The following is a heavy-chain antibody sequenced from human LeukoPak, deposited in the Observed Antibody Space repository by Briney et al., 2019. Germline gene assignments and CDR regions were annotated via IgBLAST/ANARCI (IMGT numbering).Heavy chain of an antibody. CDR3: ARGLGKPVDYYYGMDV. CDR1: GYTFTGYY. V-gene: IGHV1-2*02. D-gene: IGHD6-19*01. CDR2: INPNSGGT. Sequence: GASVKVSCKASGYTFTGYYMHWVRQAPGRGLEWMGWINPNSGGTNYAQKFQGRVTMTRDTSISTAYMELSRLRSDDTAVYYCARGLGKPVDYYYGMDVWGQGTTVTVSS. J-gene: IGHJ6*02.